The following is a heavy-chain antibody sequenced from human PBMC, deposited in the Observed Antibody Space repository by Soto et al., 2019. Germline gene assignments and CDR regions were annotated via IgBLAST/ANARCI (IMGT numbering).Heavy chain of an antibody. CDR1: GFTLSSYA. V-gene: IGHV3-23*01. CDR2: TSGSGGST. J-gene: IGHJ6*02. Sequence: GGSLRLSCAASGFTLSSYAMSWVRQAPGKGLEWVSATSGSGGSTYYADSVKGRFTISRDNSKNTLYLQMNSLRAEDTAVYYCAKSPVYGMGVWGQGTTVTVSS. CDR3: AKSPVYGMGV.